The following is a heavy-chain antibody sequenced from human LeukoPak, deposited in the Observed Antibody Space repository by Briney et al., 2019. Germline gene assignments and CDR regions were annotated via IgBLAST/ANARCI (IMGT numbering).Heavy chain of an antibody. V-gene: IGHV3-49*03. J-gene: IGHJ3*02. CDR2: IRSKAYGGTT. Sequence: GSLRLSCPASGFTFGDYAMSWFRQAPGKGREWVGFIRSKAYGGTTEYAASVKGRFTISRDDSKSIAYLQMNSLKTEDTAVYYCTRVKIVVVIHDAFDIWGQGTMVTVSS. D-gene: IGHD3-22*01. CDR3: TRVKIVVVIHDAFDI. CDR1: GFTFGDYA.